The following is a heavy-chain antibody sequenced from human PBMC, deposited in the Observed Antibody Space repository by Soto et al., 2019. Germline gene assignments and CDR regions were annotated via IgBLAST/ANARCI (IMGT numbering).Heavy chain of an antibody. CDR1: GFTFSSYA. Sequence: QVQLVESGGGVVQPGRSLRLSCAASGFTFSSYAMHWVRQAPGKGLEWVAVISYDGSNKYYADSVKGRFTISRDNSKNTLYLQMNSLRAEDTAVYYCARRMGAITYYFDYWGQGTLVTVSS. CDR2: ISYDGSNK. J-gene: IGHJ4*02. V-gene: IGHV3-30-3*01. CDR3: ARRMGAITYYFDY. D-gene: IGHD1-26*01.